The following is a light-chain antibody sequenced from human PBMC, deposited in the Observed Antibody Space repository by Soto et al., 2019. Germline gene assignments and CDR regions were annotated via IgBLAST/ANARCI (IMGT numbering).Light chain of an antibody. Sequence: QSALTQPASVSGSPGQSITISCTGTGSDVGGYNYVSWYQQYPGKAPKVMIYDVTNRPSGVSNRFSGSKSGNTASLTISGLQADDEADYYCSSYSRSSTRVFGSGTKLTVL. CDR3: SSYSRSSTRV. J-gene: IGLJ1*01. V-gene: IGLV2-14*01. CDR2: DVT. CDR1: GSDVGGYNY.